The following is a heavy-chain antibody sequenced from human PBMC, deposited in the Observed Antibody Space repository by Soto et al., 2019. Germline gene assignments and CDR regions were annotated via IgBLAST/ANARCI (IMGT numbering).Heavy chain of an antibody. V-gene: IGHV3-30*18. Sequence: GGSLTLSCAVSGFSFSSYVLHWVRQAPGKGLEWVGVISYDGSNRYYTDSDKARFTSSRNNSENTLKQQITRLRAEETAVYSCVKFELGYSSGCFSTRCDYWGQGTLVTVSS. D-gene: IGHD6-19*01. CDR2: ISYDGSNR. CDR3: VKFELGYSSGCFSTRCDY. J-gene: IGHJ4*02. CDR1: GFSFSSYV.